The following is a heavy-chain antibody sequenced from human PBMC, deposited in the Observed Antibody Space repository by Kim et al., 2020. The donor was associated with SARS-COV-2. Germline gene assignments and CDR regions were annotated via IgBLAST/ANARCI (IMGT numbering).Heavy chain of an antibody. CDR3: ARDIVGATGVWR. V-gene: IGHV1-69*13. Sequence: SVKVSCKASGGTFSSYAISWVRQAPGQGLEWMGGIIPIFGTANYAQKFQGRVTITADESTSTAYMELSSLRSEDTAVYYCARDIVGATGVWRWGQGTLVTVSS. J-gene: IGHJ4*02. CDR1: GGTFSSYA. CDR2: IIPIFGTA. D-gene: IGHD1-26*01.